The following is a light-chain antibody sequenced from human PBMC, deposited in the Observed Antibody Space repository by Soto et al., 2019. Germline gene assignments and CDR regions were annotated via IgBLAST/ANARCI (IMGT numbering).Light chain of an antibody. Sequence: QLVLTQPPSASGTPGQRVTISCSGTTSNIGSNTVSWYHHPPGTAPKLLIYSNDQRPSGVPDRFSGSKSGTSASLAISGLQSEDEADYYCAIWDLTLSAWVFGGGTKLTVL. CDR3: AIWDLTLSAWV. V-gene: IGLV1-44*01. J-gene: IGLJ3*02. CDR1: TSNIGSNT. CDR2: SND.